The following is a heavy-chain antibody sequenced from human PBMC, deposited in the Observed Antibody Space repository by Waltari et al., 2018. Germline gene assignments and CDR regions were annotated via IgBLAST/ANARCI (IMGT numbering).Heavy chain of an antibody. J-gene: IGHJ2*01. D-gene: IGHD4-4*01. CDR3: AKSGSNYVSYWYFDL. V-gene: IGHV3-23*01. Sequence: EVQLLESGGGLVQPGGSPRLSCAASGFTFSNYAMSWVRQAPGQGLEWVSIISGRGGAKYDEDCVKGRCNISRDNSKNKINLQMDSVRAEDTGIYYCAKSGSNYVSYWYFDLWGRGTLVTVSS. CDR2: ISGRGGAK. CDR1: GFTFSNYA.